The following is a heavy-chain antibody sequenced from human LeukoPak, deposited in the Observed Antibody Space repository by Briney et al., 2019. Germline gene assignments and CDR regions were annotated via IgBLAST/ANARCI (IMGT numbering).Heavy chain of an antibody. D-gene: IGHD3-10*01. CDR2: FDHEDGET. CDR3: ATSTGSYYHFDY. CDR1: GYTLTELS. J-gene: IGHJ4*02. V-gene: IGHV1-24*01. Sequence: ASVKVSCKVSGYTLTELSMHWLRQPPGKGLELMGGFDHEDGETIYAQKFQGRVTMTEDTSTYTAYMELSSVRSEDKAVYYCATSTGSYYHFDYWGQGTLVTVSS.